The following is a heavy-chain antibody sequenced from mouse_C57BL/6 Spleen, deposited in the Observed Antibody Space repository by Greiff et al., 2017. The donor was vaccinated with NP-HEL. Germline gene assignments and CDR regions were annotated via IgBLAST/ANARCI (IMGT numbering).Heavy chain of an antibody. CDR1: GFTFSDAW. V-gene: IGHV6-6*01. CDR3: TRRGDFATWYAMDY. J-gene: IGHJ4*01. CDR2: IRNKANNHAT. Sequence: VKVEESGGGLVQPGGSMKLSCAASGFTFSDAWMDWVRQSPEKGLEWVAEIRNKANNHATYYAESVKGRFTISRDDSKSSVYLQMNSLRAEDTGIYYCTRRGDFATWYAMDYWGQGTSVTVSS.